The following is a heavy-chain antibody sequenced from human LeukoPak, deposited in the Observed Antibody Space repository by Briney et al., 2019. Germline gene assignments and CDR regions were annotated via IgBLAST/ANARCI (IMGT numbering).Heavy chain of an antibody. CDR1: GFTVSSNY. Sequence: GGSLRLSCAASGFTVSSNYMSWVRQAPGKGLEWVSVIYSGGSTYYADSVKGRFTISRDNSKSTLYLQMNSLRAEDTAVYYCAREPTDCSSTSCYPAFDIWGQGTMVTVSS. D-gene: IGHD2-2*01. CDR3: AREPTDCSSTSCYPAFDI. V-gene: IGHV3-66*01. CDR2: IYSGGST. J-gene: IGHJ3*02.